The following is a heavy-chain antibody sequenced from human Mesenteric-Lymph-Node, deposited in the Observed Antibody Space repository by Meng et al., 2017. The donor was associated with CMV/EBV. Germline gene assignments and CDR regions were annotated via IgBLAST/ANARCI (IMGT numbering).Heavy chain of an antibody. D-gene: IGHD3-16*01. V-gene: IGHV3-23*03. CDR2: VYSAGYST. Sequence: GESLKISCAASGFTFSSYGMHWVRQAPGKGLEWVSLVYSAGYSTYYADSVKGRFTISRDNSRNTVYLQMNSLRAEDTAVYYCAKDFNPGESDYFYYGMDVWGQGTTVTVSS. CDR3: AKDFNPGESDYFYYGMDV. CDR1: GFTFSSYG. J-gene: IGHJ6*02.